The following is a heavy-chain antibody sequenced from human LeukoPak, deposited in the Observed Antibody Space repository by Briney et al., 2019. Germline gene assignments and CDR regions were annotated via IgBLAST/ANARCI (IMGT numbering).Heavy chain of an antibody. Sequence: PSETLSLTCAVYGGSFSGYYWSWIRQPPGKGLEWIGEINHSGSTNYNPSLKSRVTISVDTSKNQFSLKLSSVTAADTAVYYCARGGASSYYYDSSGYFGYWGQGTLVTVSS. D-gene: IGHD3-22*01. CDR3: ARGGASSYYYDSSGYFGY. CDR1: GGSFSGYY. CDR2: INHSGST. J-gene: IGHJ4*02. V-gene: IGHV4-34*01.